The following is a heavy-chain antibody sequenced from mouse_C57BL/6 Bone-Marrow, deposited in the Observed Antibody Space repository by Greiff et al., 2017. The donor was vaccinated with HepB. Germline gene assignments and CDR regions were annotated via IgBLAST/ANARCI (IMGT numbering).Heavy chain of an antibody. CDR2: IYPRDGST. CDR3: ARLIYYDYGYYYAMDY. J-gene: IGHJ4*01. D-gene: IGHD2-4*01. V-gene: IGHV1-78*01. Sequence: VKLMESDAELVKPGASVKISCKVSGYTFTDPTIHWMKQRPEQGLEWIRYIYPRDGSTKYNEKFKGKATLTADKSSSTAYMQLNSLTSEDSAVYYCARLIYYDYGYYYAMDYWGQGTSGTVSS. CDR1: GYTFTDPT.